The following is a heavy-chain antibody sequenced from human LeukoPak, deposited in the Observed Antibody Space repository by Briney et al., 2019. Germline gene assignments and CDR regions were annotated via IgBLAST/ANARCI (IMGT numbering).Heavy chain of an antibody. CDR1: GYTFTSYD. Sequence: ASVKVSCKASGYTFTSYDINWVRQATGQGLEWMGWMNPNSGNTGYAQKFQGRVTMTRNTSISTAYMELTSLRSDDTAVYYCASFSPTTATFDYWGQGTLVTVSS. V-gene: IGHV1-8*01. CDR2: MNPNSGNT. J-gene: IGHJ4*02. D-gene: IGHD1-26*01. CDR3: ASFSPTTATFDY.